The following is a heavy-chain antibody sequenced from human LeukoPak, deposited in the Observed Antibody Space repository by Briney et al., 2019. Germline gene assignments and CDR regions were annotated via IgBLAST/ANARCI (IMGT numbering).Heavy chain of an antibody. J-gene: IGHJ4*02. CDR3: VSGSLQSGYNFDY. V-gene: IGHV3-74*01. Sequence: GGSLRLSYAASGFTFSNYWMHWIRQVPGKGLVWVSHIKYDGSATNYADSVKGRFTISRDNAKNTLYLQMNSLRAEDTAVYYCVSGSLQSGYNFDYWGQGALVTVSS. D-gene: IGHD3-3*01. CDR1: GFTFSNYW. CDR2: IKYDGSAT.